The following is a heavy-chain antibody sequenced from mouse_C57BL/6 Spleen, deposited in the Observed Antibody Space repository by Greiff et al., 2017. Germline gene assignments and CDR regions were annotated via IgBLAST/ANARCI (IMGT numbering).Heavy chain of an antibody. CDR1: GYTFTSYD. CDR3: AREGLGRWFAY. D-gene: IGHD4-1*01. V-gene: IGHV1-85*01. CDR2: IYPRDGST. Sequence: QVQLKESGPELVKPGASVKLSCKASGYTFTSYDINWVKQRPGQGLEWIGWIYPRDGSTKYNEKFKGKAPLTVDTSSSTAYMELHSLTSEDSAVYFCAREGLGRWFAYWGQGTLVTVSA. J-gene: IGHJ3*01.